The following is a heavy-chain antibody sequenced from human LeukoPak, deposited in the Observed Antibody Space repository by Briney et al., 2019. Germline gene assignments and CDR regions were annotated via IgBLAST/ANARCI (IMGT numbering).Heavy chain of an antibody. CDR3: ARATEMVRGVTLGGFHY. CDR2: ISYDGSNK. Sequence: GGSLRLSCAASGFTFSSYAMHWVRQAPGKGLEWVAVISYDGSNKYYADSVKGRFTISRVNSKNTQYLQMNSLRAEDTAVYYCARATEMVRGVTLGGFHYWGQGTLVTVSS. V-gene: IGHV3-30*04. D-gene: IGHD3-10*01. CDR1: GFTFSSYA. J-gene: IGHJ4*02.